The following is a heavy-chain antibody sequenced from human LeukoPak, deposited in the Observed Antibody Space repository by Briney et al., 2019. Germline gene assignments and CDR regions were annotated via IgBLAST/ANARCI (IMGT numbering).Heavy chain of an antibody. CDR1: GFTFGSYA. Sequence: GGSLRLSCAASGFTFGSYAMSWVRQAPGKGLEWVSTISGSGGSTYYADSVKGRFTISRDNSKNTLYLQMNSLRAEDTAVYYCAKIGYYFGSGSSRDIFDYWGQGTLVTVSS. V-gene: IGHV3-23*01. CDR2: ISGSGGST. D-gene: IGHD3-10*01. CDR3: AKIGYYFGSGSSRDIFDY. J-gene: IGHJ4*02.